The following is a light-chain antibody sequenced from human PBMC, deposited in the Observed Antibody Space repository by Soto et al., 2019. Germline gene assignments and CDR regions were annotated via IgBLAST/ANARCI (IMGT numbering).Light chain of an antibody. CDR2: TAS. CDR1: QSITSY. CDR3: QETYGS. Sequence: DLQVTQSPSSLSASVGDRVTITCRASQSITSYLNWYQHKPGEAPKLLIYTASSLKSGVPSRFIGGGSGTEFTLTISSLQPEDSATYYCQETYGSFGGGTKVEI. V-gene: IGKV1-39*01. J-gene: IGKJ4*01.